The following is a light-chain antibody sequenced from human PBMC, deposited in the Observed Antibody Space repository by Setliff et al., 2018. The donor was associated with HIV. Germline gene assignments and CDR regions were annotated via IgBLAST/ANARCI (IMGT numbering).Light chain of an antibody. CDR1: TGAVTSGHY. Sequence: QAVVTQEPSLTVSPGGTVTLTCGSSTGAVTSGHYPYWFQQKPGQAPRTLIYDTCNKHSWTPARFSGSLLGGKAALTLSGAQPEDEAEYYCLLSYSNTRRVFGGGTKVTVL. CDR2: DTC. J-gene: IGLJ3*02. CDR3: LLSYSNTRRV. V-gene: IGLV7-46*01.